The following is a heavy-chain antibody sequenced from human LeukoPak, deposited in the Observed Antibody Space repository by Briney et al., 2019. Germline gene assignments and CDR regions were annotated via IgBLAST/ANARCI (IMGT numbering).Heavy chain of an antibody. Sequence: SETLPLTCTVSGGSISSSSYYWGWIRQPPGKGLEWIGNIYYSGSTYYNPSLKSRVTISADTSKNQFSLKLSSVTAADSAMYYCARLGSSAPLYYFDYWGQGTLVTVSS. CDR3: ARLGSSAPLYYFDY. V-gene: IGHV4-39*01. CDR1: GGSISSSSYY. CDR2: IYYSGST. D-gene: IGHD6-19*01. J-gene: IGHJ4*02.